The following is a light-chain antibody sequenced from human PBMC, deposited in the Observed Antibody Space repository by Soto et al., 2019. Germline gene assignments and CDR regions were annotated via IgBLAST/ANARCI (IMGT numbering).Light chain of an antibody. CDR1: QSVSSY. Sequence: EIVLTQSPATLSLSPGDRATLSCRASQSVSSYLAWYQQRRGQAPRLLIYDASNRAAGIPARFSGGGSGTDFTLTISSLEPEDFVVYYCQQYSTLPHTFGQGTKLEV. CDR3: QQYSTLPHT. CDR2: DAS. J-gene: IGKJ2*01. V-gene: IGKV3-11*01.